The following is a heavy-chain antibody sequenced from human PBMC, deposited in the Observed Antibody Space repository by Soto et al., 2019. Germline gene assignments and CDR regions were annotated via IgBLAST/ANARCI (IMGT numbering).Heavy chain of an antibody. CDR2: ISAYNGNT. V-gene: IGHV1-18*01. D-gene: IGHD3-22*01. CDR1: GYTFTSYG. CDR3: ARENDSSGFTPGGWFDP. J-gene: IGHJ5*02. Sequence: ASVKVSCKASGYTFTSYGISWVRQAPGQGLEWMGWISAYNGNTNYAQKLQGRVTMTTDTSTSTAYMELRSLRSDDTAVYYCARENDSSGFTPGGWFDPWGQGTLVTVSS.